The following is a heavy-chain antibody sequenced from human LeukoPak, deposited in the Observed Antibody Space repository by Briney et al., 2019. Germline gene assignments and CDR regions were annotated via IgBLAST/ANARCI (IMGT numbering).Heavy chain of an antibody. CDR3: ARDSGNIGSSWYRPNWFDP. CDR2: IYYSGST. D-gene: IGHD6-13*01. J-gene: IGHJ5*02. Sequence: PSETLSLTCTVSGGSISSYYWSWIRQPPGKGLEWIGYIYYSGSTNYNPSLKSRVTISVDTSKNQFSLKLSSVTAADTAVYYCARDSGNIGSSWYRPNWFDPWGQGTLVTVSS. CDR1: GGSISSYY. V-gene: IGHV4-59*01.